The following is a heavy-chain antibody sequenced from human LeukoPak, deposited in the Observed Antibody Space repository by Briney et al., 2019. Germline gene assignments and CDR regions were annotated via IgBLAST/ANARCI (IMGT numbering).Heavy chain of an antibody. CDR2: ISAYNRNT. CDR3: ARGDVHFDY. V-gene: IGHV1-18*01. Sequence: ASVKVSCKSSGYTFTNYDVNWVRQAPGQGLEWMGWISAYNRNTNYAQKFQGRVTMTTDTSTSTAYLDLRSLTSDDTAVYHCARGDVHFDYWGQGTLVTVSS. D-gene: IGHD5-24*01. CDR1: GYTFTNYD. J-gene: IGHJ4*02.